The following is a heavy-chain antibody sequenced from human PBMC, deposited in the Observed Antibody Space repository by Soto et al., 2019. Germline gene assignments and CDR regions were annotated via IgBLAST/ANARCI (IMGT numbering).Heavy chain of an antibody. CDR1: GFTFSDYW. D-gene: IGHD3-16*01. CDR2: VDSGGGDT. J-gene: IGHJ3*01. V-gene: IGHV3-74*01. CDR3: ARGGFGHGFDV. Sequence: EVQLVESGGDLVQPGGSLRLSCAASGFTFSDYWMHWVRQTPGKGLVWVSRVDSGGGDTIYADSVKGRFTVSRDNAKNAVFLQMNRLRPDDTAVYYCARGGFGHGFDVWGQGTMVTVSS.